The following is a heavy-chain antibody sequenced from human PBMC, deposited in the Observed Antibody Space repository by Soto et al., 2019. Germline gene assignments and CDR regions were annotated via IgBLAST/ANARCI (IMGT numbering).Heavy chain of an antibody. CDR2: IHWDGEK. Sequence: GLDLEWLALIHWDGEKRYSPSLKSRLTITKDTSNNQVVLTMTDMDPVDTGTYYCAHRGLYSSSWNFDYWGPGTLVTVSS. J-gene: IGHJ4*02. V-gene: IGHV2-5*02. CDR3: AHRGLYSSSWNFDY. D-gene: IGHD6-13*01.